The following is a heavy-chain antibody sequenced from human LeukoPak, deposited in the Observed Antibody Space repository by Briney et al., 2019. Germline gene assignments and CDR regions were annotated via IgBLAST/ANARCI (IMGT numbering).Heavy chain of an antibody. J-gene: IGHJ6*02. CDR2: IYYTGST. Sequence: SETLSPTCTVSGASISSHHWTWIRQPPGKGLEWIGYIYYTGSTNYSPSLKSRATISVDTSKNQFSLKLSSVTAADTAVYYCARADGAVAAYYGIDVWGQGTTVTVSS. V-gene: IGHV4-59*11. CDR3: ARADGAVAAYYGIDV. CDR1: GASISSHH. D-gene: IGHD6-19*01.